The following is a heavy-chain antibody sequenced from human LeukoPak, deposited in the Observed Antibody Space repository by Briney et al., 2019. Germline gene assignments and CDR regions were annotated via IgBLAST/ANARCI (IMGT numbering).Heavy chain of an antibody. CDR1: GFTFSTFA. J-gene: IGHJ5*02. V-gene: IGHV3-23*01. D-gene: IGHD3-22*01. CDR3: AKDGYDSSGYYNPHDWLDP. CDR2: ISGSGVST. Sequence: GGSLRLSCTASGFTFSTFAMTWVRQTPGKGLEWVSAISGSGVSTYYADSVKGRFTISRDNSKNTLYLQMNSLRAEDTAVYYCAKDGYDSSGYYNPHDWLDPWGQGTLVTVSS.